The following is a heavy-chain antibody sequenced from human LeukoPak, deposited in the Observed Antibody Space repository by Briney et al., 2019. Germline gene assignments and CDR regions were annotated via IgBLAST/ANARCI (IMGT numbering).Heavy chain of an antibody. CDR3: VLLSLTPG. V-gene: IGHV3-74*01. Sequence: GGSLRLSCAASGFTFSTYWMHWVRQVPEKGLVWVSRISSDGTNANYADSVKGRFTISRDNAKNTLYLQMNSLRAEDTAVYYCVLLSLTPGWGQGTLSPSPQ. J-gene: IGHJ4*02. CDR1: GFTFSTYW. D-gene: IGHD3-10*01. CDR2: ISSDGTNA.